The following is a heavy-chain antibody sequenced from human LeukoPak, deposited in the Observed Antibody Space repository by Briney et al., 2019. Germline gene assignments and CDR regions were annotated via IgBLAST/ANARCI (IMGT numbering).Heavy chain of an antibody. D-gene: IGHD3-10*01. J-gene: IGHJ3*02. CDR2: INHSGST. Sequence: SETLSLTCAVYRGSFSGYYWSWIRQPPGKGLEWIGEINHSGSTNYNPSLKSRVTISVDTSKNQFSLKLSSVTAADTAVYYCARVYYYGSGSAHDAFDIWGQGTMVTVSS. CDR1: RGSFSGYY. CDR3: ARVYYYGSGSAHDAFDI. V-gene: IGHV4-34*01.